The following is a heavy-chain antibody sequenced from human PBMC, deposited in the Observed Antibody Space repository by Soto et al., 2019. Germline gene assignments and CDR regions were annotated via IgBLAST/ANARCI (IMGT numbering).Heavy chain of an antibody. CDR2: IGAARDS. V-gene: IGHV3-13*01. J-gene: IGHJ6*02. CDR3: ARAYTGRLPRRADYYYALDV. D-gene: IGHD2-15*01. CDR1: GFTFSDYD. Sequence: HPGGSLRLSCTASGFTFSDYDMHWVRQAAGKGLEWVSTIGAARDSYYKGSVKGRFTISRENARNSMCLQMNSVTVGDTAVYYCARAYTGRLPRRADYYYALDVWGQGTKVTVSS.